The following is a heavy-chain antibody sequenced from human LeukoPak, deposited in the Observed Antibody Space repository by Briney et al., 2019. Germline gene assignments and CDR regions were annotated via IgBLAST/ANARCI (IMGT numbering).Heavy chain of an antibody. CDR1: GFTVSSND. CDR3: LRQGVGDPPR. Sequence: GGSLRLSCAASGFTVSSNDMSWVRQAPGKGLKWVSLIYAGGSSSAFYADSVKGRFTGSRHDSKNTLDLQMNGLRADDTAVYYCLRQGVGDPPRWGQGTLVTVSS. CDR2: IYAGGSSSA. V-gene: IGHV3-53*04. J-gene: IGHJ4*02. D-gene: IGHD3-16*01.